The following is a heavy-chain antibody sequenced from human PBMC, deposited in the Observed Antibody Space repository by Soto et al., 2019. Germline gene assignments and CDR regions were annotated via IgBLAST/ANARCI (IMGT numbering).Heavy chain of an antibody. CDR2: IYWDDDQ. J-gene: IGHJ4*02. CDR3: SHTKKDAVVVKLSRTLDY. Sequence: GPTLMNPSQPLMHTCRFSGSPFPPSGRGGGGIRQPPGKALEWLALIYWDDDQLYSPPLKSRLTAAKDTSKNQVARTITNMQPVDTATYYCSHTKKDAVVVKLSRTLDYWGQGPLVTVS. D-gene: IGHD2-21*01. CDR1: GSPFPPSGRG. V-gene: IGHV2-5*02.